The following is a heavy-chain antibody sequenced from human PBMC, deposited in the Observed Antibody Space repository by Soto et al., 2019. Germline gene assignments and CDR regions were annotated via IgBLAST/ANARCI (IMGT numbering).Heavy chain of an antibody. CDR1: GFTFCDYA. V-gene: IGHV3-49*03. J-gene: IGHJ4*02. D-gene: IGHD6-13*01. Sequence: PGGSLRLSCTASGFTFCDYAMSWFRQAPGKGLEWVGFIRSKAYGGTTEYAASVKGRFTISRDDSKSIAYLQMNSLKTEDTAVYYCTRDLAAAGIGYWGQGTLVTVSS. CDR2: IRSKAYGGTT. CDR3: TRDLAAAGIGY.